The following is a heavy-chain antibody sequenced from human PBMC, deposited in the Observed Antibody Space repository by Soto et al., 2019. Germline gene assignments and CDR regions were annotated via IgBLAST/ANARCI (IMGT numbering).Heavy chain of an antibody. CDR3: ARTMNGGDFAYYYDMDV. D-gene: IGHD2-21*01. CDR1: GGSFSGYY. CDR2: INHSGST. J-gene: IGHJ6*03. Sequence: SETLSLTCAVYGGSFSGYYWSWIRQPPGKGLEWIGEINHSGSTNYNPSLKSRVTISVDTSKNQFSLKLSSVTAADTAVYYCARTMNGGDFAYYYDMDVWGKGTTVTVSS. V-gene: IGHV4-34*01.